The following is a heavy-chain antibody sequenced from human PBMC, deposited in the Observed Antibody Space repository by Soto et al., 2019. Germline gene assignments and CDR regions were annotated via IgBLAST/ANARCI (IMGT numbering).Heavy chain of an antibody. CDR3: ARHGYCSGGSCSGTFDI. CDR1: GGSISRYY. J-gene: IGHJ3*02. Sequence: SETLSLTCTVSGGSISRYYWSWIRQPPGKGLEWIGYIYYSGSTNYNPSLKSRVTISVDTSKNQFPLKLSSVTAADTAVYYCARHGYCSGGSCSGTFDICGQGTMVTVSS. D-gene: IGHD2-15*01. CDR2: IYYSGST. V-gene: IGHV4-59*08.